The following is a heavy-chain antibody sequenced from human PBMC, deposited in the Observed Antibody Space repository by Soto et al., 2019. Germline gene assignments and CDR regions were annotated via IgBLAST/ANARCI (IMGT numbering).Heavy chain of an antibody. CDR1: GYTFTSYY. D-gene: IGHD2-2*01. CDR2: INPSGGST. CDR3: ARGYVVVVPAAIYWFDP. J-gene: IGHJ5*02. V-gene: IGHV1-46*01. Sequence: ASVKVSCKASGYTFTSYYMHWVRQAPGQGLEWMGIINPSGGSTSYAQKFQGRVTMTRDTSTSTVYMELSSLRSEDTAVYYCARGYVVVVPAAIYWFDPLGQGTLVTVSS.